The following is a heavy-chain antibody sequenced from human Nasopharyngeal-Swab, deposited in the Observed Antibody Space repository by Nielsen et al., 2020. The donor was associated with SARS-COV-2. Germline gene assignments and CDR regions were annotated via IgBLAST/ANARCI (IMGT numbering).Heavy chain of an antibody. J-gene: IGHJ6*02. V-gene: IGHV3-23*01. Sequence: GGSLRLSCAASGFTFSSYAMNWVRQGPVKGLEWVSEISGSGGSTYYADSVKGRFTITRDNSKNTLYVQMNSLRAEDTAVYYCAKHREVRGHYYYYYGMDVWGQGTTVTVSS. CDR2: ISGSGGST. D-gene: IGHD3-10*01. CDR1: GFTFSSYA. CDR3: AKHREVRGHYYYYYGMDV.